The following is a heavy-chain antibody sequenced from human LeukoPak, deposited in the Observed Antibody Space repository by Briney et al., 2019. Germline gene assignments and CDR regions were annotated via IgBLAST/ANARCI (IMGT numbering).Heavy chain of an antibody. CDR3: ARYSRYRGFDY. J-gene: IGHJ4*02. V-gene: IGHV4-34*01. Sequence: SETLSLTCAVYGGSFSGYYWSWIRQPPGKGLEWIGEINHSGSTNYNPSLKSRVTISVDTSKNQFSLKLSSVTAADTAVYYCARYSRYRGFDYWGQGTLVTVSS. D-gene: IGHD2-15*01. CDR1: GGSFSGYY. CDR2: INHSGST.